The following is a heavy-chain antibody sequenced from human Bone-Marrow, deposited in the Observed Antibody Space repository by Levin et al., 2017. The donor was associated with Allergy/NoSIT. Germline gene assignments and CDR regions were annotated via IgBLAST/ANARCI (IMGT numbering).Heavy chain of an antibody. CDR1: GGTFSSYA. V-gene: IGHV1-69*13. J-gene: IGHJ5*02. D-gene: IGHD1-7*01. CDR2: IIPIFGTA. CDR3: ARCITGTSGWFDP. Sequence: ASVKVSCKASGGTFSSYAISWVRQAPGQGLEWMGGIIPIFGTANYAQKFQGRVTITADESTSTAYMELSSLRSEDTAVYYCARCITGTSGWFDPWGQGTLVTVSS.